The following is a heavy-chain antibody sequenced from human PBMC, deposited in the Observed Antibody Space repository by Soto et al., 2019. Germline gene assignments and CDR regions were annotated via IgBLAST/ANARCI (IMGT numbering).Heavy chain of an antibody. CDR3: ARAYYCSSTSCLDP. D-gene: IGHD2-2*01. V-gene: IGHV1-2*04. J-gene: IGHJ5*02. Sequence: ASVKVSCKASGYTFTGYYMHWVRQAPGQGLEWMGWINPNSGGTNYAQKFQGWVTMTRDTSISTAYMELSRLRSDDTAVYYCARAYYCSSTSCLDPWGQGTLVTVSS. CDR2: INPNSGGT. CDR1: GYTFTGYY.